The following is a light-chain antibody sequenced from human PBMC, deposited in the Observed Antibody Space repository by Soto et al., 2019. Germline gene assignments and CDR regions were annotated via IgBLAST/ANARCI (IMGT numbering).Light chain of an antibody. V-gene: IGKV3-15*01. J-gene: IGKJ2*01. Sequence: EIVMTQSPATLSVSPGERAALSCRASQSISSKLAWYQQRPGQAPRLLIYGASTRATGIPVRFSGSGSGTEFTLTISSPQSEEFAVYYWQHYDKWPYTFGQGTELEI. CDR3: QHYDKWPYT. CDR1: QSISSK. CDR2: GAS.